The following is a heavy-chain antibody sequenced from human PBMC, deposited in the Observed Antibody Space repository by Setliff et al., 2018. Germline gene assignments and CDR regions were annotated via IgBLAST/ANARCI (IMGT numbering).Heavy chain of an antibody. Sequence: GGSLRLSCAASGFTFSSYEMSWVRQAPGKGLEWVSYISSRGSTIYYADSVKGRFTISRDNAKNSLYLQMNSLRADDAAVYFCARDSSGSYYKVYYYYYYYIDVWGKGTTVTVSS. V-gene: IGHV3-48*03. CDR1: GFTFSSYE. CDR3: ARDSSGSYYKVYYYYYYYIDV. CDR2: ISSRGSTI. J-gene: IGHJ6*03. D-gene: IGHD3-10*01.